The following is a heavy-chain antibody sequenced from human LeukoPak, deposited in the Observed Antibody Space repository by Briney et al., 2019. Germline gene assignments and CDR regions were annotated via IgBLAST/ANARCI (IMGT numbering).Heavy chain of an antibody. Sequence: PSETLSLTCAVYGGSFSGYYWSWTRQPPGKGLEGIGEIKHSGSTHYTPSPKRRVSISVYTAKNQFSLKLSSVTAADTAVYYCARGRRPKQQLDYWGQGTLVTVSS. D-gene: IGHD6-13*01. CDR2: IKHSGST. CDR3: ARGRRPKQQLDY. J-gene: IGHJ4*02. CDR1: GGSFSGYY. V-gene: IGHV4-34*01.